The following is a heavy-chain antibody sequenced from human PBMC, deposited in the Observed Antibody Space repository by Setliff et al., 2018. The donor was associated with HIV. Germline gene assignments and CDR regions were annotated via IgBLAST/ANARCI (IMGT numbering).Heavy chain of an antibody. V-gene: IGHV4-38-2*01. CDR1: GYSISSGYS. CDR3: ARHLLRGYIYIVFDY. CDR2: IYHSGST. Sequence: PSETLSLTCAVSGYSISSGYSWGWIRQPPGKGLEWIGSIYHSGSTYYKPSLKSRVNISLDTSKNQFSLKLRSVTAADTAVYYCARHLLRGYIYIVFDYWGQGTLVTVSS. J-gene: IGHJ4*02. D-gene: IGHD5-18*01.